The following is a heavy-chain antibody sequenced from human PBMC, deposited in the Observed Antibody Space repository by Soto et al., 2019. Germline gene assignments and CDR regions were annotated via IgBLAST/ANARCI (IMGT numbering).Heavy chain of an antibody. CDR1: GGTFSSYT. V-gene: IGHV1-69*08. CDR2: IIPILGIA. D-gene: IGHD3-16*01. CDR3: ARDLGPRGLGAFDI. Sequence: QVQLVQSGAEVKKPGSSVKVSCKASGGTFSSYTISWVRQAPGQGLEWMGRIIPILGIANYALKFQGRGTITADKSTSKAYMELSNLRSEDTAVYDCARDLGPRGLGAFDIGGQGTMVTVSS. J-gene: IGHJ3*02.